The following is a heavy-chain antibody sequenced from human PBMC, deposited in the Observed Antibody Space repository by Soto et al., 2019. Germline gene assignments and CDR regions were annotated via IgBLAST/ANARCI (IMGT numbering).Heavy chain of an antibody. Sequence: GESLKISCKGSGYSFTSYWIGWVRQMPGKGLEWMGIIYPGDSDTRYSPSFQGQVTISADKSISTAYLQWSSLKASDTTMYYCARRAVTSPTYYYGMDVWGQGTTVTVSS. CDR3: ARRAVTSPTYYYGMDV. D-gene: IGHD4-17*01. CDR2: IYPGDSDT. CDR1: GYSFTSYW. V-gene: IGHV5-51*01. J-gene: IGHJ6*02.